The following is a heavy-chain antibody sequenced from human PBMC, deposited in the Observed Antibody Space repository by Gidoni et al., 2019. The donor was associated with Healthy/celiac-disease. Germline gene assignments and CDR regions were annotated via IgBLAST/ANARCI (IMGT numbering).Heavy chain of an antibody. J-gene: IGHJ2*01. CDR2: IIPIFGTA. Sequence: QVQLVQSGAEVKKPGSSVKVSCKASGGTFSSYAISWVRQAPGQGLEWMGGIIPIFGTANYAQKFQGRVTITADKSTSTAYMELSSLRSEDTAVYYCARDLTSYYDSSALRPHLVNWYFDLWGRGTLVTVSS. CDR3: ARDLTSYYDSSALRPHLVNWYFDL. CDR1: GGTFSSYA. V-gene: IGHV1-69*06. D-gene: IGHD3-22*01.